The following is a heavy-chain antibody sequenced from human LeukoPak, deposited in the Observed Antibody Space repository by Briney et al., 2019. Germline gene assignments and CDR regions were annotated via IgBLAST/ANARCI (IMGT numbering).Heavy chain of an antibody. V-gene: IGHV3-73*01. CDR1: GFTFSGSD. CDR2: IRSKVNSYAT. J-gene: IGHJ4*02. CDR3: TRQRWIVGADFDY. D-gene: IGHD1-26*01. Sequence: GGSLRLSCAASGFTFSGSDMNWVRQASGNGLEWVGRIRSKVNSYATAYAASVKGRFTISRDDSKNTAYLQMNSLKTEDTAVYYCTRQRWIVGADFDYWGQGTLVTVSS.